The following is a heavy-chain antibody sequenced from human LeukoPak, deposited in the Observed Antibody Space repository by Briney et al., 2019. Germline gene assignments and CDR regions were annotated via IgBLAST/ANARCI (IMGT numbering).Heavy chain of an antibody. V-gene: IGHV3-7*01. J-gene: IGHJ4*02. D-gene: IGHD6-19*01. Sequence: PGGSLRLSCAASGFTFSRYWMTWVRRAPGKGLEWLANIKEDGSDKYYVDSVRGRFTISRDNAKNSLYLQMNSLRAEDTAVYYCARDHAMAVAGLIDYWGQGTLVAVSS. CDR1: GFTFSRYW. CDR3: ARDHAMAVAGLIDY. CDR2: IKEDGSDK.